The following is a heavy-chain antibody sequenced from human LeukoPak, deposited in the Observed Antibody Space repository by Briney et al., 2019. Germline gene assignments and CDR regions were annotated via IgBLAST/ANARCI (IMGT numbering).Heavy chain of an antibody. CDR1: GFTFSSYS. D-gene: IGHD6-13*01. CDR3: ARDRGSSRYPIDY. V-gene: IGHV3-21*01. J-gene: IGHJ4*02. Sequence: GGSLRLSCAASGFTFSSYSMNWVRQAPGKGLEWVSSISSSSSYIYYADSVKGRFTISRDNAKNSLYLQMNSLRAEDTAVYYCARDRGSSRYPIDYWGQGTLVTVSS. CDR2: ISSSSSYI.